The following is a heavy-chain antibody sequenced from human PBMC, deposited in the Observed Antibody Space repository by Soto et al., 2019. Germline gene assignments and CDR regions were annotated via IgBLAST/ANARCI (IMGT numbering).Heavy chain of an antibody. CDR1: GDSVSSNSAA. J-gene: IGHJ6*02. CDR2: TYYRSKWYN. Sequence: QPLSLTCAISGDSVSSNSAACNWIRHSPSRGLEWLGRTYYRSKWYNDYAVSVKSRITINPDTSKNQFSLQLNSVTPEDTAVYYWASLYLELQGDGMDVWGQGTTVTVSS. V-gene: IGHV6-1*01. CDR3: ASLYLELQGDGMDV. D-gene: IGHD1-7*01.